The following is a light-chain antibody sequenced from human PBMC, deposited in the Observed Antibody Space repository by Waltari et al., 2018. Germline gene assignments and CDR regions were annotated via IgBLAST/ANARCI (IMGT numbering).Light chain of an antibody. J-gene: IGLJ2*01. CDR3: QAWGDSVAV. CDR1: RVGEKY. Sequence: SYELTQPPSVSVFPGQTASIACPGDRVGEKYTFWYQMKPGQSPQLLMFQDDRRPSGIPERFSGSNAGNTATLTISGTQAMDEADYYCQAWGDSVAVFGGGTKLTVL. CDR2: QDD. V-gene: IGLV3-1*01.